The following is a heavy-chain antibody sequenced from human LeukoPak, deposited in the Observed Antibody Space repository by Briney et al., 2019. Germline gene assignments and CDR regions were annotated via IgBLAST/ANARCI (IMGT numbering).Heavy chain of an antibody. D-gene: IGHD6-13*01. CDR3: ARYERYSSTPRRNYYGMDV. Sequence: SETLSLTCTVSGGSLSSYYWSWIRQPPGKELEWIGYIYHSDSTSYNPSLKSRVTISVDTSRNQFSLKLRSVTAADTAVYYCARYERYSSTPRRNYYGMDVWGQGTTVTVSS. V-gene: IGHV4-59*01. CDR2: IYHSDST. CDR1: GGSLSSYY. J-gene: IGHJ6*02.